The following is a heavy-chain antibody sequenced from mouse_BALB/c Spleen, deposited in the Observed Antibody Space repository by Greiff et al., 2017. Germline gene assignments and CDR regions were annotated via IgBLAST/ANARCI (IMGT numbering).Heavy chain of an antibody. CDR2: IDPENGNT. D-gene: IGHD1-1*01. CDR3: ARRGHYYGSSYDAMDY. CDR1: GFNIKDYY. Sequence: VQLKQSGAELVRPGALVKLSCKASGFNIKDYYMHWVKQRPEQGLEWIGWIDPENGNTIYDPKFQGKASITADTSSNTAYLQLSSLTSEDTAVYYCARRGHYYGSSYDAMDYWGQGTSVTVSS. V-gene: IGHV14-1*02. J-gene: IGHJ4*01.